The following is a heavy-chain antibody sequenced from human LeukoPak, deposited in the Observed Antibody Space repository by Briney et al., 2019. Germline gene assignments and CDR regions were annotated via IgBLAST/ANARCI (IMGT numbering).Heavy chain of an antibody. CDR3: AKPHTLLWDPNWFDP. V-gene: IGHV3-23*01. CDR1: GFTFSSYG. J-gene: IGHJ5*02. D-gene: IGHD3-10*01. CDR2: ISGSGGST. Sequence: PGGSLRLSCAASGFTFSSYGMHRVRQAPGKGLEWVSAISGSGGSTYYADSVKGRFTISRDNSKNTLYLQMNSLRAEDTAVYYCAKPHTLLWDPNWFDPWGQGTLVTVSS.